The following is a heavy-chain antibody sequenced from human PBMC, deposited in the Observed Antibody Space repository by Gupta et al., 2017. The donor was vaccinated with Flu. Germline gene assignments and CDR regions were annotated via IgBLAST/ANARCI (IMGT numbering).Heavy chain of an antibody. D-gene: IGHD4-17*01. J-gene: IGHJ4*02. CDR3: ARGMVTTDQMFDS. Sequence: MRWVRQASGKGLEWVVRIRSRANGYLTAYAASVRGRFTVSRDDSKNTAYLHMNSLQIEDTAVYYCARGMVTTDQMFDSWGQGALVTVSS. V-gene: IGHV3-73*01. CDR2: IRSRANGYLT.